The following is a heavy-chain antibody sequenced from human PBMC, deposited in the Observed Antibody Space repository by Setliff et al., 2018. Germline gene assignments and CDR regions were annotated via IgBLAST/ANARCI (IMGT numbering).Heavy chain of an antibody. CDR1: GGTFSSYA. Sequence: ASVKVSCKASGGTFSSYAISWVRQAPGQGLEWMGGIIPILGIANYAQKFQGRVTITADKSTSTAYMELSSLRSEDTAVYYCARERGKDGHNPTPYFDYWGQGTLVTVSS. CDR3: ARERGKDGHNPTPYFDY. V-gene: IGHV1-69*10. J-gene: IGHJ4*02. CDR2: IIPILGIA.